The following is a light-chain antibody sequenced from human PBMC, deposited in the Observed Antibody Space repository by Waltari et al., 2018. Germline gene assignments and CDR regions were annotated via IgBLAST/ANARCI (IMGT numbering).Light chain of an antibody. CDR3: SSYISSNTV. J-gene: IGLJ2*01. V-gene: IGLV2-14*01. CDR2: EVR. CDR1: NSDVGGYDY. Sequence: QSALTQPASVSGSPGQSITISCTGTNSDVGGYDYVSWYQQHPGKAPKLMIYEVRNRPSGVSSRFSGSKSGNTASLTISGLQAEDEADYYCSSYISSNTVFGGGTKLTVL.